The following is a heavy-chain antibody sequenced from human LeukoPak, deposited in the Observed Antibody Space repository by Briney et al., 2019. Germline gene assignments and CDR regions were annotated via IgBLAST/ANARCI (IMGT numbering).Heavy chain of an antibody. CDR3: AKESRSPLFSWATYFDY. V-gene: IGHV3-23*01. D-gene: IGHD2-21*01. J-gene: IGHJ4*02. Sequence: GGSLRLSCAASGFTFSSYAMSWVRQAPGKGLEWVSAISGSGGSTYYAGSVKGRFTISRDNSKNTLYLQMNSLRAEDTAVYYCAKESRSPLFSWATYFDYWGQGTLVTVSS. CDR1: GFTFSSYA. CDR2: ISGSGGST.